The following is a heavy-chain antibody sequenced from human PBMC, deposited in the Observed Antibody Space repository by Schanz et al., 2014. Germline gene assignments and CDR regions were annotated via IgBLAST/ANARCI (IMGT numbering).Heavy chain of an antibody. Sequence: EGQLAESGGGLVQPGGSLRLSCAVSGFTVSSNHMSWVRQAPGKGLEWVSVIYSGIGAYYADSVKDRFTVSRDNSKNTVYLQMNRLRAEDTAVYYCARVHHYVPSGWGYFDYWGQGALVTVSS. D-gene: IGHD3-10*02. CDR2: IYSGIGA. CDR3: ARVHHYVPSGWGYFDY. J-gene: IGHJ4*02. V-gene: IGHV3-66*01. CDR1: GFTVSSNH.